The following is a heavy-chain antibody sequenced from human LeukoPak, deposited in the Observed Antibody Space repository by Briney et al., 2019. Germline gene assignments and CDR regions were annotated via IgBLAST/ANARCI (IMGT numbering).Heavy chain of an antibody. CDR1: GYTFTGYY. J-gene: IGHJ4*02. Sequence: GASVKVSCKASGYTFTGYYMHWVRQAPGQGLEWMGWINTNTGNPTYAQGFTGRFVFSLDTSVSTAYLQISSLKAEDTAVYYCARERYYDSSGYYPLDYWGQGTLVTVSS. D-gene: IGHD3-22*01. CDR3: ARERYYDSSGYYPLDY. V-gene: IGHV7-4-1*02. CDR2: INTNTGNP.